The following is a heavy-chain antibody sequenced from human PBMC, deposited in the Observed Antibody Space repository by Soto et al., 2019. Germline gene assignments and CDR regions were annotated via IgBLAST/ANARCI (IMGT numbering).Heavy chain of an antibody. Sequence: SGPTLVNPTQTLTLTCTFSGFSLSTSGEAVGWIRQPPGKALEWLALTYWSDERHSSPSLKSRLTITKDTSKNQVVLTMTNMDPVDTATYYCAHRRGGTFDYCGQGTLVTVSS. V-gene: IGHV2-5*01. D-gene: IGHD1-26*01. CDR1: GFSLSTSGEA. CDR3: AHRRGGTFDY. J-gene: IGHJ4*02. CDR2: TYWSDER.